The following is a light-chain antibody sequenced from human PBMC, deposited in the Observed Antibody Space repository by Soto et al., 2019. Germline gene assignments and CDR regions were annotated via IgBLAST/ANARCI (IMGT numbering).Light chain of an antibody. J-gene: IGKJ3*01. CDR1: QIVTINS. Sequence: EDVLTQSPGTLSLSPGERATLSCRASQIVTINSLAWYQQKPGQPPRLLIYAASTRASAIPDRFSGSGSGTDFTLTISRLQPEDFALYYCQQYGDSPFTFGPGTRVDVK. CDR2: AAS. CDR3: QQYGDSPFT. V-gene: IGKV3-20*01.